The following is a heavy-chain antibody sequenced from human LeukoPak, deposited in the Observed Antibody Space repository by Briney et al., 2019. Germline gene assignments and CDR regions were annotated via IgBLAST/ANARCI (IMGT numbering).Heavy chain of an antibody. CDR1: GGSISSSSHY. CDR3: ARHIGLPDAFDI. V-gene: IGHV4-39*01. CDR2: IYYSGST. J-gene: IGHJ3*02. Sequence: SETLSLTCTVSGGSISSSSHYWGWIRQPPGKGLEWIGSIYYSGSTYYNPSLKSRVTISVDTSKNQFSLKLSSVTAADTAVYYCARHIGLPDAFDIWGQGTMVTVSS. D-gene: IGHD2-15*01.